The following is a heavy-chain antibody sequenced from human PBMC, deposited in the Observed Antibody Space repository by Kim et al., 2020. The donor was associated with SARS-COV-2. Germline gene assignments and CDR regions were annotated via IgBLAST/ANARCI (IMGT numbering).Heavy chain of an antibody. CDR3: ARGITDWYFHL. CDR2: IFYSGST. V-gene: IGHV4-59*13. D-gene: IGHD3-3*01. CDR1: GGSIGQYY. J-gene: IGHJ2*01. Sequence: SETLSLTCTVSGGSIGQYYWSWIRQPPGKGLQWIGYIFYSGSTNYSPSLKSRVTISLDTSKNQFSLKLNSVTAADTAVYYCARGITDWYFHLWGRGTLVSVSS.